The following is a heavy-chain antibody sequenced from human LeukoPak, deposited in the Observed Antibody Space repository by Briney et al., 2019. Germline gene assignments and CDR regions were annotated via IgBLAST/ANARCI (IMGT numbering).Heavy chain of an antibody. CDR1: GGSISSGSYY. CDR2: IYTSGST. J-gene: IGHJ5*02. V-gene: IGHV4-61*02. CDR3: ARSLPTVTTGEMDWFDP. Sequence: SQTLSLTCTVSGGSISSGSYYWSWIRQPAGKGLEWIGRIYTSGSTNYNPSLKSRVTISVDTSKNQFSLKLSFVTAADTAVYYCARSLPTVTTGEMDWFDPWGQGTLVTVSS. D-gene: IGHD4-17*01.